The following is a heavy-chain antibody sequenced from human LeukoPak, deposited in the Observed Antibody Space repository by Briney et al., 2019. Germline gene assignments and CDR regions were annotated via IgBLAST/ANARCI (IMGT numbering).Heavy chain of an antibody. CDR1: EYTFTSYY. Sequence: APVKVSCKASEYTFTSYYMHWVRQAPGQGLEWMGIINPSCGSTSYAQKFQGRAIMTRDTSTSTVYMELSSLRSEDTAVYYCARWGGVGMDVWGQGTTLIVSS. D-gene: IGHD2-8*01. CDR3: ARWGGVGMDV. CDR2: INPSCGST. J-gene: IGHJ6*02. V-gene: IGHV1-46*01.